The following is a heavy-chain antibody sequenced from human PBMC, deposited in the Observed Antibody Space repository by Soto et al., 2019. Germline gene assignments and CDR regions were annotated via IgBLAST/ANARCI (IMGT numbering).Heavy chain of an antibody. J-gene: IGHJ6*02. CDR2: IFPGDSDT. CDR1: GYNFSNHW. Sequence: GESLKISCQASGYNFSNHWIVWVRQMPGKGLEWMGVIFPGDSDTRYSPSFQGQVTISADKSSSTAFLEWSTLKASDSAMYYCAGQRNAYYGMAVWGQGTTVTVSS. CDR3: AGQRNAYYGMAV. V-gene: IGHV5-51*01.